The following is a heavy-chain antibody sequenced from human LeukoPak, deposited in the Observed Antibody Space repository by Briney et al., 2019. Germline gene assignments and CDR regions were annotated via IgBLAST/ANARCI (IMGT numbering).Heavy chain of an antibody. CDR1: GGSISSYF. Sequence: SETLSLTCTVSGGSISSYFWSWIRQPPGKGLEWIGYIFYNGSTNYNPSLKSRVTISVDTSKNQFSLKLSSVTAADTAVYYCARERLWFDYWGQGTLVTVSS. CDR2: IFYNGST. V-gene: IGHV4-59*12. D-gene: IGHD5-18*01. CDR3: ARERLWFDY. J-gene: IGHJ4*02.